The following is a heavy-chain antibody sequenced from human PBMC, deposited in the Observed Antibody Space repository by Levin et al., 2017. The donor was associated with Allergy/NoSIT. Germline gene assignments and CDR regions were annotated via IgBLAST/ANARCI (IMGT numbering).Heavy chain of an antibody. CDR1: GFTFSSYG. V-gene: IGHV3-33*01. Sequence: LSLTCAASGFTFSSYGMHWVRQAPGKGLEWVAVIWYDGSNKYYADSVKGRFTISRDNSKNTLYLQMNSLRAEDTAVYYCARARQGYYFDYWGQGTLVTVSS. CDR2: IWYDGSNK. J-gene: IGHJ4*02. CDR3: ARARQGYYFDY.